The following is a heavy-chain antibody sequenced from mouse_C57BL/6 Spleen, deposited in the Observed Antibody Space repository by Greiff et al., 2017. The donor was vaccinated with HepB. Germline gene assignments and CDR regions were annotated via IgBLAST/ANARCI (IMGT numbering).Heavy chain of an antibody. J-gene: IGHJ4*01. D-gene: IGHD4-1*01. CDR3: VRHLTGTYAMDY. CDR1: GFSFNTYA. CDR2: IRSKSNNYAT. Sequence: EVQVVESGGGLVQPKGSLKLSCAASGFSFNTYAMNWVRQAPGKGLEWVARIRSKSNNYATYYADSVKDRFTISRDDSESMLYLQMNNLKTEDTAMYYCVRHLTGTYAMDYWGQGTSVTVSS. V-gene: IGHV10-1*01.